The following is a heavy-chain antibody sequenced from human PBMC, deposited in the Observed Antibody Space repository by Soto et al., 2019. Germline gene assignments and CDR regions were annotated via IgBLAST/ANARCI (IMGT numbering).Heavy chain of an antibody. J-gene: IGHJ6*02. Sequence: SETLSLTCTVSGGSISSSNNYWGWIRQPPGKGLEWIGSIYYSGHTYYNPSLKSRVTMSVDTSKNQFSLKLSSVTAADTAVYYCARPGADFWSGYYYYDGMDFWGQGTTVTVSS. CDR3: ARPGADFWSGYYYYDGMDF. D-gene: IGHD3-3*01. CDR1: GGSISSSNNY. V-gene: IGHV4-39*01. CDR2: IYYSGHT.